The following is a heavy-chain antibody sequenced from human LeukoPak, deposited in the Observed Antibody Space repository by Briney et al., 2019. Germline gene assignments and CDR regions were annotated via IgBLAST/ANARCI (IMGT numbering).Heavy chain of an antibody. CDR2: IYTSGST. CDR3: AREDIVVVPAAIALYYYGMDV. D-gene: IGHD2-2*01. J-gene: IGHJ6*02. Sequence: SQTLSLTCTVSGGSISSYYWSWIRQPAGKGLEWIGRIYTSGSTNYNPSLKSRVTMSVDTSKNQFSLKLSSVTAADTAVYYCAREDIVVVPAAIALYYYGMDVWGQGTTVTVSS. CDR1: GGSISSYY. V-gene: IGHV4-4*07.